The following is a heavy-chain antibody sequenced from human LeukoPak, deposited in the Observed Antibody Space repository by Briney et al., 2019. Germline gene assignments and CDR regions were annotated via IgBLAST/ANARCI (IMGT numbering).Heavy chain of an antibody. CDR3: VVWGSGWYCSY. Sequence: SETLSLTCTVSGGSISSYYWSWIRQPPGKGLEWIGYIYYSGSTNYNPSLKSRVTISVDTSKNQFSLKLSSVTAADTAVYYCVVWGSGWYCSYWGQGTLVTVSS. CDR1: GGSISSYY. D-gene: IGHD6-19*01. J-gene: IGHJ4*02. CDR2: IYYSGST. V-gene: IGHV4-59*01.